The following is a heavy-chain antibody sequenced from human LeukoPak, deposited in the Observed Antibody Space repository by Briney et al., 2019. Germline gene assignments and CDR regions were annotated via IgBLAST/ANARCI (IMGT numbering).Heavy chain of an antibody. CDR3: AKPYDSSGYYFPSDY. CDR2: ISGSGGST. CDR1: GFTFSSYA. J-gene: IGHJ4*02. Sequence: GGSLRLSCAASGFTFSSYAMSWVRQAPGKGLEWASAISGSGGSTYYADSVKGRCTISRDNYKNTLHLQMNSLRAEDTAVYYCAKPYDSSGYYFPSDYWGQGTLVTVSS. V-gene: IGHV3-23*01. D-gene: IGHD3-22*01.